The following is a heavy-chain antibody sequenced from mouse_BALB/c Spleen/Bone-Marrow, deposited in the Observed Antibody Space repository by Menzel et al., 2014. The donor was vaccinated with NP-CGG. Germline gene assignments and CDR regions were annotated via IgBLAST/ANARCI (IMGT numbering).Heavy chain of an antibody. D-gene: IGHD2-4*01. CDR1: GYTFTNYY. Sequence: QVTLKECGAELVKPGASVKLSYKTSGYTFTNYYIYWVKQRPGQGLEWIGEINPSNGGSNFNEKLKSKATLTVDKSSSTAYMQLSSLTSEDSAVYYCTRSDYYDYQAWFAYWGQGTLVTVSA. J-gene: IGHJ3*01. CDR2: INPSNGGS. V-gene: IGHV1S81*02. CDR3: TRSDYYDYQAWFAY.